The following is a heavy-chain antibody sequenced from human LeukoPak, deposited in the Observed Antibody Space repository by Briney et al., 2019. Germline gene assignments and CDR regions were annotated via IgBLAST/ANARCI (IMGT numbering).Heavy chain of an antibody. CDR1: GFTSSSYN. D-gene: IGHD4-11*01. CDR2: ITSSSYI. V-gene: IGHV3-21*01. Sequence: GGSLRLSCAASGFTSSSYNMNWVGQAPGKGLEWVSSITSSSYIYYSDSVKGRFTISRANAKNSLSLQMNSLRAEDTAVYYCARAYSSSLDYWGQGTLVTVSS. J-gene: IGHJ4*02. CDR3: ARAYSSSLDY.